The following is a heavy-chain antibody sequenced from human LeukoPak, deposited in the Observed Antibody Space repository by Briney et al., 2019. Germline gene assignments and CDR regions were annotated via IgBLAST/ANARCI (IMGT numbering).Heavy chain of an antibody. J-gene: IGHJ6*02. Sequence: ASVKVSCKASGYTFTSYDINWVRQATGQGLEWMGWMNPNSGNTGYAQKFQGRVTMTRNTSISTAYMELSSLRSEDTAVYYCARRYSSYYYYYGMDVWGQGTTVTVSS. CDR2: MNPNSGNT. CDR3: ARRYSSYYYYYGMDV. V-gene: IGHV1-8*01. CDR1: GYTFTSYD. D-gene: IGHD6-13*01.